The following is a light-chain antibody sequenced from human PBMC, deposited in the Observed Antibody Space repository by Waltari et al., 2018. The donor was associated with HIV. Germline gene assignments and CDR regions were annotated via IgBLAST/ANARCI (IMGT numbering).Light chain of an antibody. CDR1: SSTIGSNT. Sequence: QSVLTQPPSASGTPGQRVTIPCSGSSSTIGSNTVNWYQQLPGTAPKLLIYSNNQRPSGVPDRLSGSKSGTSASLAISGLQSEDEANYYCAAWDDSLIGPVFGGGTKLTVL. V-gene: IGLV1-44*01. CDR2: SNN. CDR3: AAWDDSLIGPV. J-gene: IGLJ3*02.